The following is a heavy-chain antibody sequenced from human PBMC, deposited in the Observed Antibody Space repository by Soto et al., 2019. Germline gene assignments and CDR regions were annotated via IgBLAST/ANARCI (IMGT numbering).Heavy chain of an antibody. V-gene: IGHV5-51*01. Sequence: GESLKSSCKGSGYSFTSYWIGWVRQMPGKGLEWMGIIYPGDSDTRYSPSFQGQVTISADKSISTAYLQWSSLKASDTAIYYCARTAAAGKYYYGVDVWGQGTTDTVSS. CDR1: GYSFTSYW. J-gene: IGHJ6*02. CDR2: IYPGDSDT. D-gene: IGHD6-13*01. CDR3: ARTAAAGKYYYGVDV.